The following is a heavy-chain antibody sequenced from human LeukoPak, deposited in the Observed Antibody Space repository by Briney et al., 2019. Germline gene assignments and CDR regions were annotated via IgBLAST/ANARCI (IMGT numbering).Heavy chain of an antibody. CDR2: IIPIFGTA. CDR3: ASLYYYGSGSYYSAFDI. D-gene: IGHD3-10*01. Sequence: ASVKVSCKASGYTFTSYDINWVRQAPGQGLEWMGGIIPIFGTANYAQKFQGRVTITADKSTSTAYMELSSLRSEDTAVYYCASLYYYGSGSYYSAFDIWGQGTMVTVSS. J-gene: IGHJ3*02. V-gene: IGHV1-69*06. CDR1: GYTFTSYD.